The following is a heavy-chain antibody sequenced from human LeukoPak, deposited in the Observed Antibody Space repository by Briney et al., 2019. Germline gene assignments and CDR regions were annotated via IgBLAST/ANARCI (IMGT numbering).Heavy chain of an antibody. Sequence: PGGSLRLSCAASGFNFSNYPMTWVRQAPGKGLEWVSTITSSDSATYYADSVRGRFTTSRENSKNTLYVQMNSLRVEDTAVYYCAKAWGAAGTFDSWGQGTLVTVSS. CDR2: ITSSDSAT. J-gene: IGHJ4*02. CDR3: AKAWGAAGTFDS. CDR1: GFNFSNYP. V-gene: IGHV3-23*05. D-gene: IGHD6-13*01.